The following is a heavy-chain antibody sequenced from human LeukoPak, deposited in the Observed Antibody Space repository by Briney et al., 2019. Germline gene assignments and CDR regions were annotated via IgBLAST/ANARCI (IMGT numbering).Heavy chain of an antibody. V-gene: IGHV4-59*01. J-gene: IGHJ6*02. D-gene: IGHD6-19*01. Sequence: SETLSLTSTVSGGSISSYYWSWIRQPPGKGLEWIGYIYYSGSTNYNPSLKSRVTISVDTSKNQFSLKLSSVTAADTAVYYCARTGAVHYGMDVWGQGTTVTVSS. CDR3: ARTGAVHYGMDV. CDR2: IYYSGST. CDR1: GGSISSYY.